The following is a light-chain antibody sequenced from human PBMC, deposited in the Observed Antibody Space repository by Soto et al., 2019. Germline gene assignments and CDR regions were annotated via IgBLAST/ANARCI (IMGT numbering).Light chain of an antibody. V-gene: IGKV3-20*01. CDR3: QQFGGSPRT. CDR2: RVF. J-gene: IGKJ1*01. CDR1: QSVGES. Sequence: EIVLTQSPGTLSLSPGERATLSCRASQSVGESLVWYQQKPGQAPRLLIYRVFNRATGIPDRFSGSGSGTDFTLTISRLEPEDFAVYCQQFGGSPRTFGRGTKVERK.